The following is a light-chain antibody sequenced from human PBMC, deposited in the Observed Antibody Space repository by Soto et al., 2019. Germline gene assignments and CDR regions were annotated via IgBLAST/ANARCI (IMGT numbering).Light chain of an antibody. J-gene: IGKJ1*01. Sequence: DIQLTQSPSFLSASVGDRVTITCRASQGISSYLAWYQQKPGKAPKLLIYGASTLQTGVPSRFSGSGSWAEFTLTISSLQPEDFATYHCQQLNSSPLTFGQGTKVEIK. CDR2: GAS. CDR1: QGISSY. V-gene: IGKV1-9*01. CDR3: QQLNSSPLT.